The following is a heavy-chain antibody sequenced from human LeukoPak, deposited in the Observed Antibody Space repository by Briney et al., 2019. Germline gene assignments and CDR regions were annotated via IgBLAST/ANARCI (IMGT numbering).Heavy chain of an antibody. CDR2: IYYSGST. J-gene: IGHJ2*01. CDR1: GGSISSSSYY. V-gene: IGHV4-39*01. Sequence: SETLSLTCTVSGGSISSSSYYWGWTRQPPGKGLEWIGSIYYSGSTYYNPSLKSRVTISVDTSKNQFSLKLSSVTAADTAVYYCARRGFLPNWYFDLWGRGTLVTVSS. CDR3: ARRGFLPNWYFDL. D-gene: IGHD1-26*01.